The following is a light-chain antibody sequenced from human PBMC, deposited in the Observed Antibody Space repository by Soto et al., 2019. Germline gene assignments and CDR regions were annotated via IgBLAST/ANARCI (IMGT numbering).Light chain of an antibody. CDR3: HEYNTSTWT. V-gene: IGKV3-20*01. Sequence: EIVFTQSPGTLSLSPGERATLSCRASQSLSSSQLAWYQQKPGQAPRLIIYGASNRDTGIPDRFSGSGAGTECTRTISRLEPEDVAVDYCHEYNTSTWTFGQGTKVDIK. CDR1: QSLSSSQ. J-gene: IGKJ1*01. CDR2: GAS.